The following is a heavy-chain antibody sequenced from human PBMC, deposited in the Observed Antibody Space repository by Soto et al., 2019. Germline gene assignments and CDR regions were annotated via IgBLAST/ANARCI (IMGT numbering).Heavy chain of an antibody. J-gene: IGHJ4*02. CDR2: IKKNGSEK. D-gene: IGHD3-9*01. Sequence: EVQLVESGGGLVQPGGSLRLSCAASGFTFSSYWMSWVRQAPGKGLEWVANIKKNGSEKYYVDSVKGRFTISRDNAKNSLYLQMNSLRAEDTAVYYCARVGRDYDILAGYEYADYFGFWGQGTPVTVFS. CDR3: ARVGRDYDILAGYEYADYFGF. V-gene: IGHV3-7*01. CDR1: GFTFSSYW.